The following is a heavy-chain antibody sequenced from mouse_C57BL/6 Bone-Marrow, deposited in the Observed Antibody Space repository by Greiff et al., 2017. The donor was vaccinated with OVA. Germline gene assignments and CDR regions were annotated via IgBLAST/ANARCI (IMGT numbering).Heavy chain of an antibody. J-gene: IGHJ2*01. CDR2: IDPSDSYT. Sequence: QVQLQQPGAELVKPGASVKLSCKASGYTFTSYWMQWVKQRPGQGLEWIGEIDPSDSYTNYNQKFKGKATWTVDTSSSTAYMQLSSLTSEDSAVYDCARSNWDYCDYWGQGTTLTVSS. D-gene: IGHD4-1*01. CDR3: ARSNWDYCDY. CDR1: GYTFTSYW. V-gene: IGHV1-50*01.